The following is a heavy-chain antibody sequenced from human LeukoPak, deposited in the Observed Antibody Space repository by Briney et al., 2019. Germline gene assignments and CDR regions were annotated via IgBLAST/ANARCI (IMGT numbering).Heavy chain of an antibody. CDR3: ARSPVGVRKKHDF. Sequence: ASVKVSCKASGYTFTSYDINWVRQATGQGLEWIGWMNPTSGHTGYAQNFQGRVTMTRDTSISTAYMELNSLTSEDTAVYYCARSPVGVRKKHDFWGQGTLVIVSS. CDR2: MNPTSGHT. V-gene: IGHV1-8*01. D-gene: IGHD3-10*01. J-gene: IGHJ4*02. CDR1: GYTFTSYD.